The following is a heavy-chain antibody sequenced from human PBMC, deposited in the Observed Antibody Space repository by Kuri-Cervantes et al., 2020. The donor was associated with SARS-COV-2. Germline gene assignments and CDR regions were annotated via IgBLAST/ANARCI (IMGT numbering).Heavy chain of an antibody. D-gene: IGHD1-7*01. J-gene: IGHJ5*02. CDR3: ARGPHPRRYNWNYSGRSWFDP. CDR1: GYSISSGYY. CDR2: IYHSGST. Sequence: SQILSLTCAVSGYSISSGYYWGWIRQPPGKGLEWIGSIYHSGSTYYIPSLKSRVTISVDTSKNQFSLKLSSVTAADTAVYYCARGPHPRRYNWNYSGRSWFDPWGQGTLVTVSS. V-gene: IGHV4-38-2*01.